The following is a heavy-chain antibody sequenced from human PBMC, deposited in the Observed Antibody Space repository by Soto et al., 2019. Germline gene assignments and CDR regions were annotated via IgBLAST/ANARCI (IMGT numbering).Heavy chain of an antibody. Sequence: EVQLVESGGGLVQPGGSLRLSCAASGFTFSSYAMHWVRQITGKGLEWVSAIGAAGDTYYAGSLKGRFTISRENAKNAFYLQMNSLTVGDTAVYFCAREESGCRNGVCGFVYWGRGTLVTVSS. D-gene: IGHD2-8*01. CDR3: AREESGCRNGVCGFVY. CDR2: IGAAGDT. CDR1: GFTFSSYA. V-gene: IGHV3-13*01. J-gene: IGHJ4*02.